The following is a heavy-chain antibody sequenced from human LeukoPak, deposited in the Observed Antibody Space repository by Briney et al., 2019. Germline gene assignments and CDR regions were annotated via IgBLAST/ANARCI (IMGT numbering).Heavy chain of an antibody. CDR1: GFTFSSYA. Sequence: GGSLRLTCAASGFTFSSYAMSWVSQAPGKGLERVSAISGSGGSTYYADSVKGRFTISEDNSKNTLYLQMNSLRAEDTAVYYCAKERVSSSSPEAFDYWGQGTLVTVSS. CDR2: ISGSGGST. J-gene: IGHJ4*02. D-gene: IGHD6-6*01. CDR3: AKERVSSSSPEAFDY. V-gene: IGHV3-23*01.